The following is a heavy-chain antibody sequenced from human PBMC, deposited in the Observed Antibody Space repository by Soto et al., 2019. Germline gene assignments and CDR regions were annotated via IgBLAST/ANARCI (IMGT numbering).Heavy chain of an antibody. Sequence: PGESLKISCAASGFTFSSYGMHWVRRAPGSGLEWISAISGSGDTAYYAESVKGRFTISRDNSRNTLYLKMNNLTVEDTAVYSCAKARFDSRGTFCRVGFYDVWGRGTLVTVSS. J-gene: IGHJ4*02. V-gene: IGHV3-23*01. CDR3: AKARFDSRGTFCRVGFYDV. CDR1: GFTFSSYG. D-gene: IGHD3-22*01. CDR2: ISGSGDTA.